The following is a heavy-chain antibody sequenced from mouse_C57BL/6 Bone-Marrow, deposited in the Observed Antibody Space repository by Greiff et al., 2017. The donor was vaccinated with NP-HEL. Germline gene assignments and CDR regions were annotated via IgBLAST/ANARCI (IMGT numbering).Heavy chain of an antibody. Sequence: EVQLQQSGPELVKPGASVKMSCKASGYTFTDYNMHWVKQSHGKSLEWIGYINPNNGGTSYNQKFKGKATLTVNKSSSTAYMELRSLTSEDSAVYYCARNHDYGSSLVAYWGQGTLVTVSA. CDR1: GYTFTDYN. J-gene: IGHJ3*01. CDR3: ARNHDYGSSLVAY. CDR2: INPNNGGT. D-gene: IGHD1-1*01. V-gene: IGHV1-22*01.